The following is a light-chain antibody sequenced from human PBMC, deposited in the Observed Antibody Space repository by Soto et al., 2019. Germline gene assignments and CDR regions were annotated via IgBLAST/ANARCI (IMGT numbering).Light chain of an antibody. CDR3: QQYNSYPWT. CDR2: KAS. Sequence: DIQMTQSPSTLSASVGDRVTITCRASQSISSWLAWYQQKPGKAPKLLIYKASSLESGVPSRFSRSGSGPEFTLTISSLQPDDFATYYCQQYNSYPWTFGQGTKVEIK. CDR1: QSISSW. V-gene: IGKV1-5*03. J-gene: IGKJ1*01.